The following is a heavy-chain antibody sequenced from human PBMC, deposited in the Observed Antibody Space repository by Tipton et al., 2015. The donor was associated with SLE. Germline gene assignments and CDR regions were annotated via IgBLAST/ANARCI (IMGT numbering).Heavy chain of an antibody. J-gene: IGHJ6*03. CDR1: GFTFSSYG. D-gene: IGHD4-11*01. Sequence: RSLRLSCAASGFTFSSYGMHWVRQAPGKGLEWVAVIWYDGSNKYYADSVKGRFTISRDNSKNTLYLQMNSLRAEDTAVYYCARDLNYSNFLGYYYMDVWGKGTTVTVSS. CDR2: IWYDGSNK. CDR3: ARDLNYSNFLGYYYMDV. V-gene: IGHV3-33*01.